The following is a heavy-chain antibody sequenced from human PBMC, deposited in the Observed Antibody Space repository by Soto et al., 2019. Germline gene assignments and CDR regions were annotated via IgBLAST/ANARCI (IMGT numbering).Heavy chain of an antibody. V-gene: IGHV5-51*01. CDR1: GYSFTSYW. J-gene: IGHJ6*02. D-gene: IGHD6-6*01. Sequence: GESLKISCNGSGYSFTSYWIGWVRQMPGKGLEWMGIIYPGDSDTRYSPSFQGQVTISADKSISTAYLQWSSLKASDTAMYYCARRSIAARRYYGMDVWGQGTTVTVSS. CDR2: IYPGDSDT. CDR3: ARRSIAARRYYGMDV.